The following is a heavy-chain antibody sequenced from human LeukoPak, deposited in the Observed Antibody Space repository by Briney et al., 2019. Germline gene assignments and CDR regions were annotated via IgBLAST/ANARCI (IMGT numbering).Heavy chain of an antibody. Sequence: PSETLSLTCTVSGGSISSSSYYWGWIRQPPGKGLEWIGSIYYSGSTYYNPSLKRRVTISVDTSKSQFSLKLSSVTAADTAVYYCARLGHYYYYMDVWGKGTTVTVSS. CDR1: GGSISSSSYY. CDR3: ARLGHYYYYMDV. J-gene: IGHJ6*03. CDR2: IYYSGST. V-gene: IGHV4-39*01.